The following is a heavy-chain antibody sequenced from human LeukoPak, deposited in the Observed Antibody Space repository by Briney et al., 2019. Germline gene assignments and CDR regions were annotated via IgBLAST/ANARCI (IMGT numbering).Heavy chain of an antibody. CDR2: ISSSSSYI. Sequence: GGSLRLSCAASGFTFSDYYMSWIRQAPGKGLEWVSSISSSSSYIYYADSVKGRFTISRDNAKNSLYLQMNSLRAEDTAVYYCARVPVVGATTVEDYWGQGTLVTVSS. V-gene: IGHV3-11*06. D-gene: IGHD1-26*01. CDR1: GFTFSDYY. CDR3: ARVPVVGATTVEDY. J-gene: IGHJ4*02.